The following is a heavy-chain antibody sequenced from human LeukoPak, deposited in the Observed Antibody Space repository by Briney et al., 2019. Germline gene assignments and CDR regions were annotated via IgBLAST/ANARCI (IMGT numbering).Heavy chain of an antibody. Sequence: SETLSLTCAVYGGSFSGYYWSWIRQPPGKGLEWIGEINHSGSTNYNPSLKSRVTISVDTSKNQFSLKLSSVTAADTAVYYCARGPPRIAAAGTGYFQHWGQGTLDTVSS. CDR1: GGSFSGYY. CDR3: ARGPPRIAAAGTGYFQH. CDR2: INHSGST. J-gene: IGHJ1*01. V-gene: IGHV4-34*01. D-gene: IGHD6-13*01.